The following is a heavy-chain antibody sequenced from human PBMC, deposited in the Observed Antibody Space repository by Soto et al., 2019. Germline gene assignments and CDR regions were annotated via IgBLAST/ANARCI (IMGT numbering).Heavy chain of an antibody. CDR3: ARPYYYDSSGYYYFDY. CDR2: INPNSGGT. V-gene: IGHV1-2*02. J-gene: IGHJ4*02. Sequence: ASVQVSCKASGYTFTGYYMHWVRQAPGQGLEWMGWINPNSGGTNYAQKFQGRVTMTRDTSISTAYMELSRLRSDDTAVHYCARPYYYDSSGYYYFDYWGQGTLVTVSS. CDR1: GYTFTGYY. D-gene: IGHD3-22*01.